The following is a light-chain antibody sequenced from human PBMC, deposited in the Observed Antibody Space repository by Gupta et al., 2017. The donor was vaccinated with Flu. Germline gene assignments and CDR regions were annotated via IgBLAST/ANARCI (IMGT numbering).Light chain of an antibody. CDR1: SCSIGSCW. CDR2: EDN. J-gene: IGLJ2*01. CDR3: QSYGDDNKVV. V-gene: IGLV6-57*01. Sequence: NFMLTQPHSVSASDGKTVTLSSTRSSCSIGSCWVQWYKQRTGSSPTTIIYEDNQRLSGVPDRFSGSVDTISNSASLTISGLRAEDEADYYCQSYGDDNKVVFGGGTKLTVL.